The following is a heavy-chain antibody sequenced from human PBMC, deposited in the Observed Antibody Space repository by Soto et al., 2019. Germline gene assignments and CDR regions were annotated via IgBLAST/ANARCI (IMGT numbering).Heavy chain of an antibody. J-gene: IGHJ4*02. D-gene: IGHD6-19*01. CDR2: ISGSGGNT. Sequence: GALRLSCAASGFTFSSYAMSWVRQSPGKGLEWVSAISGSGGNTYYADSVKGRFTISRDNSKNTLYLQMNSLRAEDTAVYYCASRGTAVGPGWGQGTLVTVSS. CDR1: GFTFSSYA. V-gene: IGHV3-23*01. CDR3: ASRGTAVGPG.